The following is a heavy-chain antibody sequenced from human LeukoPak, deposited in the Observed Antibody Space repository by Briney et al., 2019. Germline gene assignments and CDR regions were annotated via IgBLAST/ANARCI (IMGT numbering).Heavy chain of an antibody. CDR2: INSEGSST. CDR1: GFIFRNYD. D-gene: IGHD3-22*01. CDR3: ARDYYSRFDY. V-gene: IGHV3-74*01. J-gene: IGHJ4*02. Sequence: GSLRLSCAASGFIFRNYDMNWVRQAPGKGLVWVSRINSEGSSTTYADSVKGRFTISRDNAKNTLILQMNSLRAEDTAVYYCARDYYSRFDYWGQGTLVTVSS.